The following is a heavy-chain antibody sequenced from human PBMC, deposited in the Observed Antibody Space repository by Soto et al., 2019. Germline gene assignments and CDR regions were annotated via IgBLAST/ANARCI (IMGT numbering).Heavy chain of an antibody. J-gene: IGHJ6*02. CDR2: ISYDGSNK. CDR3: AKKAGPAAILGHYYYGMDF. CDR1: GFTFSSYG. V-gene: IGHV3-30*18. D-gene: IGHD2-2*01. Sequence: GGSLRLSCAASGFTFSSYGMHWVRQAPGKGLEWVAVISYDGSNKYYADAVKGRFTISRDNSKNTLYLQMNSLRAEDTAVYYCAKKAGPAAILGHYYYGMDFWGQGTTVTVSS.